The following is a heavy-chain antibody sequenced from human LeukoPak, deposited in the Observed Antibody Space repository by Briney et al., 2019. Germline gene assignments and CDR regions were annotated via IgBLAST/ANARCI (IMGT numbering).Heavy chain of an antibody. CDR3: ATGGSRYYDLGMV. Sequence: GGSLRLSCAASGFTFSSYWMHWVRQAPGKGLVWVSRINSDGSSTSYADSVKGRFTISRDNAKNTLYLQMNSLRAEDTAVYYCATGGSRYYDLGMVWGQGTTVTVSS. D-gene: IGHD3-3*01. V-gene: IGHV3-74*01. CDR2: INSDGSST. J-gene: IGHJ6*02. CDR1: GFTFSSYW.